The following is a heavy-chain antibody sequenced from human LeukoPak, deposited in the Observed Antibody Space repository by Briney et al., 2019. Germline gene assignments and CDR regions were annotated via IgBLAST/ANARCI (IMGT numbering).Heavy chain of an antibody. CDR3: ARAIYSSSWYPPLYYYSYMDV. CDR2: INPSGGST. Sequence: ASVKVSCKASGYTFTSYYMHWVRQAPGQELECMRIINPSGGSTSYAQKFQGRVTMTRDMSTSTVYMELSSLRSEDTAVYYCARAIYSSSWYPPLYYYSYMDVWGKGTTVTVSS. J-gene: IGHJ6*03. V-gene: IGHV1-46*01. D-gene: IGHD6-13*01. CDR1: GYTFTSYY.